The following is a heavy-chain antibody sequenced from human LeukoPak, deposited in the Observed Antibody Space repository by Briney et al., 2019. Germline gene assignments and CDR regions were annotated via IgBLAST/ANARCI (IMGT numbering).Heavy chain of an antibody. Sequence: ASVKVSCKASGYTFTSYDINWVRQATGQGLEWMGWMNPNSGNTDYAQKFQGRVTMTRDTSISTAYMELSRLRSDDTAVYYCARSKIAVAGIGLVNWGQGTLVTVSS. CDR1: GYTFTSYD. V-gene: IGHV1-8*01. CDR3: ARSKIAVAGIGLVN. D-gene: IGHD6-19*01. CDR2: MNPNSGNT. J-gene: IGHJ4*02.